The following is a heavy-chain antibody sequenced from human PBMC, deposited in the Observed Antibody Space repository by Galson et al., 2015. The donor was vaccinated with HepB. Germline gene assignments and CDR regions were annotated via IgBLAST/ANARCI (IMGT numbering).Heavy chain of an antibody. V-gene: IGHV3-7*03. Sequence: SLRLSCAASGFTFRGYWMSWVRQAPGKGLEWVVSIKQDGSQKYYVDSVKGRFTVSRDNAKNSLYLQMNSLRGEDTAIYYCARVDGTYSGFYFDYWGQGFLVSVSS. CDR1: GFTFRGYW. CDR3: ARVDGTYSGFYFDY. D-gene: IGHD1-26*01. J-gene: IGHJ4*02. CDR2: IKQDGSQK.